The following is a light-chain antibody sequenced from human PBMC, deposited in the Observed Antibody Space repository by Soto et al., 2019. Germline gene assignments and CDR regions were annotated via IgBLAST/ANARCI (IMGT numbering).Light chain of an antibody. CDR1: SSDVGGYNF. J-gene: IGLJ2*01. CDR2: EVS. CDR3: SSYAGGNNLL. V-gene: IGLV2-8*01. Sequence: PGQSVTISCTGTSSDVGGYNFVSWYQQHPGKAPKLIIYEVSKRPSGVPYRFSGSKSGNTASLTVSGLQAEDEADYYCSSYAGGNNLLFGGGTKVTVL.